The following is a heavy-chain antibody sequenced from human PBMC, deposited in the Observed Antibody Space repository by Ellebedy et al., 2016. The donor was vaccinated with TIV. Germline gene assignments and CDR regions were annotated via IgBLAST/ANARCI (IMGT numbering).Heavy chain of an antibody. Sequence: SETLSLXXTVSGGSISSSSYYWGWIRQPPGKGLEWIGSIYYSGSTYYNPSLKSRVTISVDTSKNQFSLKLSSVTAADTAVYYCARTVSIEENDYGDYDQAGFDYWGQGTLVTVSS. V-gene: IGHV4-39*01. CDR2: IYYSGST. CDR1: GGSISSSSYY. D-gene: IGHD4-17*01. CDR3: ARTVSIEENDYGDYDQAGFDY. J-gene: IGHJ4*02.